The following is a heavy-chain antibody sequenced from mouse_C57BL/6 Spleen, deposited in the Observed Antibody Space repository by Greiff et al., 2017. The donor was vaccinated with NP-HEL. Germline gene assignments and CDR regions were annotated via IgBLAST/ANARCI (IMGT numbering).Heavy chain of an antibody. J-gene: IGHJ2*01. CDR2: INPYNGDT. CDR1: GYSFTGYF. D-gene: IGHD2-4*01. Sequence: EVQLQQSGPELVKPGDSVKISCKASGYSFTGYFMNWVMQSHGKSLEWIGRINPYNGDTFYNQKFKGKATLTVDKSSSTAHMELRSLTSEDSAVYYCARSYYDYDLLAYWGQGTTLTVSS. CDR3: ARSYYDYDLLAY. V-gene: IGHV1-20*01.